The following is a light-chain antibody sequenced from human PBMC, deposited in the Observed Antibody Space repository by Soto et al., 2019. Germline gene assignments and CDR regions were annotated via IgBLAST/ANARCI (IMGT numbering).Light chain of an antibody. CDR1: SSDVGGYNY. Sequence: QSALTQPASVSGSPGQSITISCTGTSSDVGGYNYVSWYQHHPGRAPKLMIYDVSNRPSGVSSRFSGSKSGNTASLTISGLQAEDEADYYCSSYRSSSTPYVVFGGGTKVTVL. CDR2: DVS. J-gene: IGLJ2*01. V-gene: IGLV2-14*03. CDR3: SSYRSSSTPYVV.